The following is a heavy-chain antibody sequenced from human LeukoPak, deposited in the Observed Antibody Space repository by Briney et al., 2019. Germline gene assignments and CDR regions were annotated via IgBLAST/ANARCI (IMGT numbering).Heavy chain of an antibody. V-gene: IGHV1-18*01. CDR2: ISAYNGNT. J-gene: IGHJ4*02. Sequence: ASVKVSCKASGYTFTSYCISWVRQAPGQGLEWMGWISAYNGNTNYAQKLQGRGTLTTDTFTSTAYIELRSLRSDDTAVYYCARTSSGDYWGQGTLVTVSS. CDR1: GYTFTSYC. CDR3: ARTSSGDY.